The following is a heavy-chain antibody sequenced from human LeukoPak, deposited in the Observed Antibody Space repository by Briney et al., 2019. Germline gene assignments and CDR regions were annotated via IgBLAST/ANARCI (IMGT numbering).Heavy chain of an antibody. CDR2: IKHDGSEK. CDR3: ARVPQVSKATYYFDY. D-gene: IGHD2-2*01. V-gene: IGHV3-7*01. J-gene: IGHJ4*02. Sequence: PGGSLRLSCAASGFTFSSYWMSWVRQAPGKGLEWVANIKHDGSEKYYVDSVKGRFTISRDNAKNSLYLQMNSLRAEDTAVYYCARVPQVSKATYYFDYWGQGTLVTFSS. CDR1: GFTFSSYW.